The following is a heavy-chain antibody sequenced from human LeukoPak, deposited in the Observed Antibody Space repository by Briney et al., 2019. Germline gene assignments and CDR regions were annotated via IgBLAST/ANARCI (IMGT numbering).Heavy chain of an antibody. CDR2: IIPIFGTA. V-gene: IGHV1-69*01. Sequence: SVKVSCKASGGTFSSYAISWVRQAPGQGREWMGGIIPIFGTANYAQKFQGRVTITADESTSTAYMELSSLRSEDTAVYYCARTTVTTGTYYYYYMDVWGKGTTVTVSS. CDR1: GGTFSSYA. CDR3: ARTTVTTGTYYYYYMDV. D-gene: IGHD4-11*01. J-gene: IGHJ6*03.